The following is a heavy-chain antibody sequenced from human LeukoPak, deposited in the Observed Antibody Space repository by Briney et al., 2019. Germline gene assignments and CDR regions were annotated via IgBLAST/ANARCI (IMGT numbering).Heavy chain of an antibody. D-gene: IGHD4-11*01. CDR2: INHSGST. CDR3: ARAITRAVTTRYYYYGMDV. J-gene: IGHJ6*02. CDR1: GGSISGYY. Sequence: SETLSLTCTVSGGSISGYYWSWIRQPPGKGLEWIGEINHSGSTNYNPSLKSRVTISVDTSKNQFSLKLSSVTAADTAVYYCARAITRAVTTRYYYYGMDVWGQGTTVTVSS. V-gene: IGHV4-34*01.